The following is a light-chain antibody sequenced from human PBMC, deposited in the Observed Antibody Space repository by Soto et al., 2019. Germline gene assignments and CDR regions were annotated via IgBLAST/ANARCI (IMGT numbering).Light chain of an antibody. Sequence: EIVMTQSPLTLPVTPGEPASISCRSSQSLLYNNTYNYLDWYVQKPGQSPQLLIYFGSNRAPGVPDRFSGSGSGTDFTLKISRVEAEDVGVYYCMQALQTPFTFGGGTKVDIK. CDR3: MQALQTPFT. CDR1: QSLLYNNTYNY. CDR2: FGS. J-gene: IGKJ4*01. V-gene: IGKV2-28*01.